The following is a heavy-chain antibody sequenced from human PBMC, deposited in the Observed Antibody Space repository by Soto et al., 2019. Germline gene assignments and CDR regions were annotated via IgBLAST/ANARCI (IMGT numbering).Heavy chain of an antibody. CDR3: ARIYDSSGYYPFDY. J-gene: IGHJ4*02. Sequence: QVQLVESGGGVVQPGRSLRLSCAASGFTFSSYGMHWVRQAPGKGLEWVAVISDDGSNKYYADSVKGRLTISRDNSKKTLYLQMNNLRAEDTAVYYCARIYDSSGYYPFDYWGQGTLVTVSS. V-gene: IGHV3-30*03. D-gene: IGHD3-22*01. CDR1: GFTFSSYG. CDR2: ISDDGSNK.